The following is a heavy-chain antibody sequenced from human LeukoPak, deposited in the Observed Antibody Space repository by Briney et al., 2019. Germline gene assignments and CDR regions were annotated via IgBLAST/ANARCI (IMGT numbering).Heavy chain of an antibody. V-gene: IGHV5-51*01. CDR1: GYNFINSW. CDR2: IYPGDSET. J-gene: IGHJ4*02. CDR3: ARGLYSYSSSSSGGY. D-gene: IGHD6-6*01. Sequence: GESPKISCKGSGYNFINSWIGWVRQMPGKGLEWMGIIYPGDSETRYSPSFQDQVTISADKSTSTAYLQWSSLKASDTAMYYCARGLYSYSSSSSGGYWGQGTLVTVSS.